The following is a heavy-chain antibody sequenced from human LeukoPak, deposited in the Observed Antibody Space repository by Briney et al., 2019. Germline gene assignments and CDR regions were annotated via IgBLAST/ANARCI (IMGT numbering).Heavy chain of an antibody. V-gene: IGHV4-59*01. D-gene: IGHD3-10*01. CDR1: GGSINDAS. CDR2: IYHSGGT. Sequence: PSETLSLTCTVSGGSINDASWNWIRQPPGQGLEWIGYIYHSGGTNYNPSLKSRVSISLDTSKNQFSLKLSSVTAADTAVYYCARVGTYYRSLDSWGQGTLVTVSS. J-gene: IGHJ4*02. CDR3: ARVGTYYRSLDS.